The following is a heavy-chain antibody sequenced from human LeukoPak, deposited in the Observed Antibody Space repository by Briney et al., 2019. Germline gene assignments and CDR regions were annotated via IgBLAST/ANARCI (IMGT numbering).Heavy chain of an antibody. J-gene: IGHJ4*02. CDR3: VREAYGDPFDS. Sequence: PGGSLRLSCAASGFTFSTSAMHWVRQAPGKGPEWVTVISHDGTTKYYTDSVKGRYTISRDNSENTLYLQMNSLRVEDTAVYYCVREAYGDPFDSWGQGTLVTVSS. CDR1: GFTFSTSA. D-gene: IGHD4-17*01. V-gene: IGHV3-30-3*01. CDR2: ISHDGTTK.